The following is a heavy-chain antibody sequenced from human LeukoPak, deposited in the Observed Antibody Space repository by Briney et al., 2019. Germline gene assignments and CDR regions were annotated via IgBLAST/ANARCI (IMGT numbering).Heavy chain of an antibody. J-gene: IGHJ3*02. CDR3: AREEYCSGGSCYSRAFGI. Sequence: ASVKVSCKASGGTLSSYAISWVRQAPGQGLEWMGGIIPIFGTANYAQKFQGRVTITADKSTSTAYMELSNLRSEDTAVYYCAREEYCSGGSCYSRAFGIWGQGTMVTVSS. CDR2: IIPIFGTA. V-gene: IGHV1-69*06. CDR1: GGTLSSYA. D-gene: IGHD2-15*01.